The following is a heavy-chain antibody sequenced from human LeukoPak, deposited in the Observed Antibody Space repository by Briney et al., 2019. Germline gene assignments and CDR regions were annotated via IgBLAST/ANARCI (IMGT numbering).Heavy chain of an antibody. Sequence: PGGSLRLSCAASGLTFSNYAMSWVRQAPGKGLEWVSAISGSGGSTYYADSVKGRFTISRDNSKNTLYLQMNSLRAEDTAVYYCAKDLSPLYYYYGMDVWGQGTTVTVSS. CDR3: AKDLSPLYYYYGMDV. J-gene: IGHJ6*02. CDR1: GLTFSNYA. D-gene: IGHD2/OR15-2a*01. V-gene: IGHV3-23*01. CDR2: ISGSGGST.